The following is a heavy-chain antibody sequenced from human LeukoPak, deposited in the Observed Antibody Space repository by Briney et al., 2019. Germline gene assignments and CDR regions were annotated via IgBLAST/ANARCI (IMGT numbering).Heavy chain of an antibody. J-gene: IGHJ4*02. CDR2: FHDSEST. CDR1: GGSISNSY. CDR3: ARGDASGRPGIGFDF. Sequence: SETLSLTCTVSGGSISNSYWSWIRQPPGKGLEWIGFFHDSESTNYNPSLKSRVSISLDTSKNQVSLWLSSVTAADTAVYYCARGDASGRPGIGFDFWGQRTLVTVSS. D-gene: IGHD1-26*01. V-gene: IGHV4-59*01.